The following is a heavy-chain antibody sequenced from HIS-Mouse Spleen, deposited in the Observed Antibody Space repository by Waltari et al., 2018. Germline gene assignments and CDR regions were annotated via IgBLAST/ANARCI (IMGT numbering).Heavy chain of an antibody. CDR1: GGSISSSSYY. Sequence: QLHLQESGPGLVKPSETLSLTCTVSGGSISSSSYYWGWIRPPPGKGLEWIGSIYYSGSTYNNPSLKSRVTISVDTSKNQFSLKLSSVTAADTAVYYCAREIPYSSSWYDWYFDLWGRGTLVTVSS. D-gene: IGHD6-13*01. CDR2: IYYSGST. V-gene: IGHV4-39*07. J-gene: IGHJ2*01. CDR3: AREIPYSSSWYDWYFDL.